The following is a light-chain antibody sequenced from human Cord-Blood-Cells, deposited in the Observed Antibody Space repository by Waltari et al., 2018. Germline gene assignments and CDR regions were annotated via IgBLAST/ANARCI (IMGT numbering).Light chain of an antibody. Sequence: QSALTQPASVSGSPGQSITISCTGTSSDVGGYNSVPWYQQHPGKAPRLMIYDGSKRPSGVSNRFSGAKAGNTASLTISGLQAEDEADYYCSSYTSSSTWVFGGGTKLTVL. CDR3: SSYTSSSTWV. V-gene: IGLV2-14*01. CDR2: DGS. CDR1: SSDVGGYNS. J-gene: IGLJ3*02.